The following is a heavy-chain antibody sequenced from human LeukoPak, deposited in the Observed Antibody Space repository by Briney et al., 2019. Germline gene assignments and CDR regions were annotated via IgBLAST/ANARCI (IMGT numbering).Heavy chain of an antibody. CDR3: ARKSSGWYRNDAFDI. Sequence: ASVKVSCKASGGTFSSYAISWVRQAPGQGLEWMGGIIPIFGTANYAQKFQGRVTITADESTSTAYMELSSLRSEDTAVYYCARKSSGWYRNDAFDIWGQGTLVTVSS. D-gene: IGHD6-19*01. CDR2: IIPIFGTA. V-gene: IGHV1-69*01. CDR1: GGTFSSYA. J-gene: IGHJ3*02.